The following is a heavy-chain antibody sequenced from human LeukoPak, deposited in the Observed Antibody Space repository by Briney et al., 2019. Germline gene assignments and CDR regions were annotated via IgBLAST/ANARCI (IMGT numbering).Heavy chain of an antibody. Sequence: GGSLRLSCAASGFTFSSYAMNWVRQAPGKGLEWASGISGSGDSTYYADSVKGRFTISRDNSKNTLYVQMNSLRAEDTAVYYCAKSRSATTSCYNYWGQGTLVTVSS. CDR3: AKSRSATTSCYNY. CDR1: GFTFSSYA. J-gene: IGHJ4*02. D-gene: IGHD2-2*02. V-gene: IGHV3-23*01. CDR2: ISGSGDST.